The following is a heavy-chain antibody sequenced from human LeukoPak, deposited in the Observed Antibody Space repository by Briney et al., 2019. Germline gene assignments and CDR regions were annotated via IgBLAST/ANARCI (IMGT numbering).Heavy chain of an antibody. V-gene: IGHV1-2*06. D-gene: IGHD5-18*01. Sequence: ASVKVSCKASGYTFTGYYMHWVRQAPGQGGEGMGRINPNSGGTNYAQKFQGRGTITRDTSISTAYMELSRLRSDDTAVYYCAREVAMVIDYWGQGTLVTVSS. CDR3: AREVAMVIDY. J-gene: IGHJ4*02. CDR1: GYTFTGYY. CDR2: INPNSGGT.